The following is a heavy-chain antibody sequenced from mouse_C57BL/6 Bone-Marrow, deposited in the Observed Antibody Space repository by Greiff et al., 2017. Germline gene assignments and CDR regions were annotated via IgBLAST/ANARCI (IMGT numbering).Heavy chain of an antibody. CDR2: INPSSGYT. V-gene: IGHV1-4*01. D-gene: IGHD1-1*01. CDR1: GYTFTSYT. J-gene: IGHJ3*01. CDR3: ARRVLRAWFAY. Sequence: QVQLQQSGAELARPGASVKMSCKASGYTFTSYTMHWVKQRPGQGLEWIGYINPSSGYTKYNQKFKDKATLTADTSSRTAYMQLSSLTSEDSAVYYCARRVLRAWFAYWGQGTLVTVSA.